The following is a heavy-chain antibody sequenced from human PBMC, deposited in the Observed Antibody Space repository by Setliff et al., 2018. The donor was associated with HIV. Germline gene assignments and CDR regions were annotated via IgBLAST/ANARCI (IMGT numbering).Heavy chain of an antibody. J-gene: IGHJ3*01. Sequence: ASVKVSCKASGYTFTSYGISWVRQAPGQGLEWMGWISGYNGNTKYVQKYQGRVTMTTDTSTSKVYMELRTLRSEDTAVYYCARVPDRSAWFSGGHDAFDVWGQGTRFTVS. CDR1: GYTFTSYG. V-gene: IGHV1-18*01. D-gene: IGHD6-19*01. CDR3: ARVPDRSAWFSGGHDAFDV. CDR2: ISGYNGNT.